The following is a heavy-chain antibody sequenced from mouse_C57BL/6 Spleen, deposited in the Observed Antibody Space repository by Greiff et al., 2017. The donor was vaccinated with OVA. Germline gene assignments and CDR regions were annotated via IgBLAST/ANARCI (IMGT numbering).Heavy chain of an antibody. Sequence: VKLQESGAELVKPGASVKISCKASGYAFSSYWMNWVKQRPGKGLEWIGQIYPGDGDTNYNGKFKGKATLTADKSSSTAYMQLSSLTSEDSAVYFCARRLRWDFDYWGQGTTLTVSS. D-gene: IGHD2-4*01. CDR3: ARRLRWDFDY. CDR2: IYPGDGDT. CDR1: GYAFSSYW. V-gene: IGHV1-80*01. J-gene: IGHJ2*01.